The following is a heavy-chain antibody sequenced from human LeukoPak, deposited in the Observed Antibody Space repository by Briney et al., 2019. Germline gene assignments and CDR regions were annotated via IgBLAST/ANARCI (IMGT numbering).Heavy chain of an antibody. CDR1: GFTFSSYA. J-gene: IGHJ6*04. V-gene: IGHV3-64D*06. CDR2: ISSNGGST. Sequence: SGGSLRLSCSASGFTFSSYAMHWVRQAPGKGLEYVSAISSNGGSTYYADSVKGRFTISRDNSKNTLYLQMSSLRAEDTAVYYCVKGSRSGSYFYGMDVWGEGTTVTVSS. D-gene: IGHD3-10*01. CDR3: VKGSRSGSYFYGMDV.